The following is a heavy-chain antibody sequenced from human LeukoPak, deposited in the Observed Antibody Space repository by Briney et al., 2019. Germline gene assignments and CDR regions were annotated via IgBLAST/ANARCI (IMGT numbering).Heavy chain of an antibody. D-gene: IGHD6-6*01. Sequence: SETLSLTCTVSGGSISSGGYYWSWIRQHPGKGLEWIGYIYYSGSTYYNPSLKSRVTISVDTSKNQFSLKLSSVTAADTAVYYCAREYLRGFDPWGQGTLVTVSS. CDR2: IYYSGST. V-gene: IGHV4-30-4*08. CDR3: AREYLRGFDP. CDR1: GGSISSGGYY. J-gene: IGHJ5*02.